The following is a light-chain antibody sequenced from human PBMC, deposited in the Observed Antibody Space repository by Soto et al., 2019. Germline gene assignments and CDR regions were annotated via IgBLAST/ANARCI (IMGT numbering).Light chain of an antibody. Sequence: DLQFTQAPSFPLASVGDRVTLTFRASHGISSYLAWFQQKPGRAPNLLIYGASNLQSGVPSRFGGSGSGTDFTLTISNLQPEDSATYYCQQLNAYPLTFGQGTRLEIK. CDR3: QQLNAYPLT. V-gene: IGKV1-9*01. CDR2: GAS. CDR1: HGISSY. J-gene: IGKJ5*01.